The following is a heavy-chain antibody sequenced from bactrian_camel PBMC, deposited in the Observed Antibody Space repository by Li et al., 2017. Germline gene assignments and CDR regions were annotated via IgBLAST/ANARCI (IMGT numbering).Heavy chain of an antibody. CDR3: ASVFTAGPMGGPADFNY. J-gene: IGHJ4*01. Sequence: HVQLVESGGGLVQPGGSLRLSCAASGFTFSSYMLYWHRQAPGKGLEWVSHITMNGNTYYADSVKGRFTISRDNAKITLSLQMNSLKTEDTAVYYCASVFTAGPMGGPADFNYWGQGTQVTVS. CDR1: GFTFSSYM. CDR2: ITMNGNT. D-gene: IGHD3*01. V-gene: IGHV3S1*01.